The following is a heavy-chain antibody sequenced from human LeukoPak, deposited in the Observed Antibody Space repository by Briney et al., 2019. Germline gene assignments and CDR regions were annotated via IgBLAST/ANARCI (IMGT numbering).Heavy chain of an antibody. CDR1: GFTFSNYG. CDR3: VTGGIPYYYYGMDV. D-gene: IGHD3-16*01. Sequence: GGSLRLSCTASGFTFSNYGMNWVRQAPGKGLEWVSAISGSGGSTYYADSVKGRFTIPRDNSKNTLYLQMNSLRAEDTAVYYCVTGGIPYYYYGMDVWGQGTTVTVSS. J-gene: IGHJ6*02. V-gene: IGHV3-23*01. CDR2: ISGSGGST.